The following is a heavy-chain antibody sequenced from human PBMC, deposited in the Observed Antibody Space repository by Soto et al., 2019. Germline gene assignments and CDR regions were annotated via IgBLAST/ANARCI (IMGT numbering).Heavy chain of an antibody. CDR3: ARDNPYTCSVGNWFDT. J-gene: IGHJ5*02. CDR2: IIPIFGTT. Sequence: QVQLVQSGAEVKKPGSSVKVSCTASGGSFSDYAITWVRQAPGQGLEWMGGIIPIFGTTNYAQNFQGRVTITAAESTRTAYMELRSLRSEDTAVSYCARDNPYTCSVGNWFDTWGQGTLVTVSS. D-gene: IGHD2-15*01. CDR1: GGSFSDYA. V-gene: IGHV1-69*01.